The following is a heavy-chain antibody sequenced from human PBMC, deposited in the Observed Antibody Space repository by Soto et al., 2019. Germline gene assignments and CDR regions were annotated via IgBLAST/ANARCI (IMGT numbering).Heavy chain of an antibody. CDR3: AREGITMVRGVITRYYYYGMDV. CDR1: GFTFSSYG. J-gene: IGHJ6*02. CDR2: IWYDGSNK. Sequence: QVQLVESGGGVVQPGRSLRLSCAASGFTFSSYGMHWVRQAPGKGLEWLAVIWYDGSNKYYADYVKGRFTISRDNSKNTLYLEMNSLRAEDTAVYYCAREGITMVRGVITRYYYYGMDVWGQGTTVTVSS. V-gene: IGHV3-33*01. D-gene: IGHD3-10*01.